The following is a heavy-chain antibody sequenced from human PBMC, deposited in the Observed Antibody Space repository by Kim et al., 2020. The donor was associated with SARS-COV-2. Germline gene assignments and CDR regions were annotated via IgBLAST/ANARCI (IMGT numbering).Heavy chain of an antibody. CDR3: ARDQFWLGRDFDY. Sequence: ASVKVSCKASGYTFTSYGISWVRQAPGQGLEWMGWISAYNGNTNYAQKLQGRVTMTTDTSTSTDYMELRSLRSDDTAVYYCARDQFWLGRDFDYWGQGTLVTVSS. CDR1: GYTFTSYG. D-gene: IGHD3-22*01. CDR2: ISAYNGNT. J-gene: IGHJ4*02. V-gene: IGHV1-18*01.